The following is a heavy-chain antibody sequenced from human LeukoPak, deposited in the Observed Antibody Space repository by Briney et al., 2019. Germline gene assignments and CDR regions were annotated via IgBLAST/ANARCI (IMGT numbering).Heavy chain of an antibody. Sequence: GGSLRLSCSASGFTFSTYWMSWVRQAPGKGLEWVANMKRDGSEIYYVDSVKGRFTISRDNAKNTLYLQMNSLRAEDTAVYYCARGLWSYSDYWGQGTLVTVSS. D-gene: IGHD1-1*01. CDR3: ARGLWSYSDY. CDR1: GFTFSTYW. V-gene: IGHV3-7*01. CDR2: MKRDGSEI. J-gene: IGHJ4*02.